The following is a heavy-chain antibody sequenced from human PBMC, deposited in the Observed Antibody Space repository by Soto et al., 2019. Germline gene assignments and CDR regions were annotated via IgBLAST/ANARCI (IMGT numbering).Heavy chain of an antibody. D-gene: IGHD3-22*01. J-gene: IGHJ5*02. CDR2: MNPNSGNT. CDR1: GYTFTSYD. CDR3: ARGRSHYRYSSGIVEP. V-gene: IGHV1-8*01. Sequence: QVQLVQSGAEVKKPGASVKVSCKASGYTFTSYDINWVRQATGQGLEWMGWMNPNSGNTGYAQKFQGRVTMTRNTSISTAYMQLSSLRSEDTAVYYCARGRSHYRYSSGIVEPWGQGTLVTVSS.